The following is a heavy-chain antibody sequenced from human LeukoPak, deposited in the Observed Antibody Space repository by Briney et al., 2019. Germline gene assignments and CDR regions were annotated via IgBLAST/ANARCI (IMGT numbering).Heavy chain of an antibody. J-gene: IGHJ4*02. V-gene: IGHV3-33*06. Sequence: PGKSLRLSCAASGFIFNSYGMHWVRQAPGKGLEWVAVTWYDGNKRYHAESVKGRFTISRDNSKNTLYPQMNSLRAEDTAVYYCAKPMVRGVITYYFDYWGQGTLVTVSS. CDR1: GFIFNSYG. D-gene: IGHD3-10*01. CDR3: AKPMVRGVITYYFDY. CDR2: TWYDGNKR.